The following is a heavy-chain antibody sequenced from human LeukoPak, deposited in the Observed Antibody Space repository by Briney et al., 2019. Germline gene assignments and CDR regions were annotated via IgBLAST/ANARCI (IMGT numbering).Heavy chain of an antibody. CDR1: GYTFTDYF. V-gene: IGHV1-2*02. J-gene: IGHJ5*01. CDR2: INPNIGDA. Sequence: ASVKVSCKASGYTFTDYFIHWVRQAPGQGLEWMGWINPNIGDASYAQKFQDRVTMTRDRSINTAYMELSRLTSDDMAVYYCARMALDGGDSIGFDSWGQGTLVTASS. D-gene: IGHD2-21*02. CDR3: ARMALDGGDSIGFDS.